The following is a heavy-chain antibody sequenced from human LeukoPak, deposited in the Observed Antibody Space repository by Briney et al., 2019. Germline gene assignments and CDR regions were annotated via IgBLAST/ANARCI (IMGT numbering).Heavy chain of an antibody. CDR3: ARDSRGYYYMDV. J-gene: IGHJ6*03. CDR2: IYYSGST. CDR1: GGSISSSSYY. Sequence: PSETLSLTCTVSGGSISSSSYYWGWIRQPPGKGLEWIGSIYYSGSTYYNPSLKSRVTISVDTSKNQFSLNLSSVTAADTAVYYCARDSRGYYYMDVWGKGTTVTVSS. V-gene: IGHV4-39*07.